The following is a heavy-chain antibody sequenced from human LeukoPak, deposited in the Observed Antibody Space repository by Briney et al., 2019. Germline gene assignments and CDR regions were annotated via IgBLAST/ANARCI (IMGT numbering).Heavy chain of an antibody. CDR1: GFTFSSYW. J-gene: IGHJ6*02. Sequence: GGSLRLSCAASGFTFSSYWMHWVRHAPGKGLVWVSRINSDGSSTSYADSVKGRFTISRDNAKNTLYLQMNSLRAEDTAVYYCARVVGATRGYYYYYGMDVWGQGTTVTVSS. V-gene: IGHV3-74*01. CDR2: INSDGSST. CDR3: ARVVGATRGYYYYYGMDV. D-gene: IGHD1-26*01.